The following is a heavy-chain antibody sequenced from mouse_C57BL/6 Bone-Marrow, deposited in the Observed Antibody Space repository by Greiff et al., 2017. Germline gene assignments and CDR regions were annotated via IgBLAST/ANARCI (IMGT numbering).Heavy chain of an antibody. D-gene: IGHD2-2*01. Sequence: EVNVVESGAELVRPGASVKLSCTASGFNIKDDYMHWVKQRPEQGLEWIGWIDPENGDTEYASKFQGKATITADTSSNTAYLQLSSLTSEDTAVYYCTAGAFCSGYGGAWFAYWGQGTLVTVSA. CDR3: TAGAFCSGYGGAWFAY. CDR2: IDPENGDT. J-gene: IGHJ3*01. V-gene: IGHV14-4*01. CDR1: GFNIKDDY.